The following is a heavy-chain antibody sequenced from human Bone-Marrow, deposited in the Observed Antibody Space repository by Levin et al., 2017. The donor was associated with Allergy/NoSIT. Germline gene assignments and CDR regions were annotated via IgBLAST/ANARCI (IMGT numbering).Heavy chain of an antibody. CDR1: GYTFSDYG. V-gene: IGHV1-18*01. Sequence: ASVKVSCKASGYTFSDYGISWVRQAPGQGLEWMGWIGAYNGNTNYVQKLQGRVTMTTDTSTSTAYMELGGLTYDDTAVYYCARAGAAVTTHLDRWGQGTLVTVSS. D-gene: IGHD4-17*01. J-gene: IGHJ5*02. CDR2: IGAYNGNT. CDR3: ARAGAAVTTHLDR.